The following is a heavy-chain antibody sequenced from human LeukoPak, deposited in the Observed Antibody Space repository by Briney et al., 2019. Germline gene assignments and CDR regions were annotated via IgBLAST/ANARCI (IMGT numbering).Heavy chain of an antibody. CDR3: ARARHKLRYFDWFDY. CDR2: IYSGGST. Sequence: GGSLRLSCAASGFTVSSNYMSWVRQAPGKGLEWVSVIYSGGSTYYADSVKGRFTISRDNSKNTLYLQMNSLRAEDTAVYYCARARHKLRYFDWFDYWGQGTLVTVSS. V-gene: IGHV3-66*01. J-gene: IGHJ4*02. CDR1: GFTVSSNY. D-gene: IGHD3-9*01.